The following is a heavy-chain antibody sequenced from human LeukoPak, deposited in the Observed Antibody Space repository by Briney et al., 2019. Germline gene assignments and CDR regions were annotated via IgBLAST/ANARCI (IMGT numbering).Heavy chain of an antibody. CDR1: GYTFTSYY. V-gene: IGHV1-46*01. CDR2: INPSGGST. CDR3: ARDRAGCGNPLALLN. Sequence: ASVKVSCKASGYTFTSYYMHWVRQAPGQGLEWMGIINPSGGSTSYAQKFQGRVTMTRDTSTSTVYMELSSLRSEDTAVYYCARDRAGCGNPLALLNWGQGTLVTVSS. J-gene: IGHJ4*02. D-gene: IGHD1-1*01.